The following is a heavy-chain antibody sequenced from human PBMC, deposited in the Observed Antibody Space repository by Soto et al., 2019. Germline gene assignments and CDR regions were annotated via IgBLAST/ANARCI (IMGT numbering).Heavy chain of an antibody. Sequence: QVQLVESGGGVVQPGRSLRLSCAASGFTFSSYGMHWVRQAPGKGLEWVAGISYDGSNKYYADSVEGRCTISRDNSKNTMQLQMNSLRAEDTAVYYCARARPGAVAWGFDYWGQGTLVTVSS. CDR1: GFTFSSYG. D-gene: IGHD3-16*01. J-gene: IGHJ4*02. CDR3: ARARPGAVAWGFDY. V-gene: IGHV3-30*03. CDR2: ISYDGSNK.